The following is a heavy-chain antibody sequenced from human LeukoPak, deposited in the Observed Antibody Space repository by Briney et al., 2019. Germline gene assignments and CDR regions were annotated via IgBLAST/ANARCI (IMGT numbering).Heavy chain of an antibody. Sequence: SETLSLTCSVSGGSISSYYWSWIRQPAGKGLEWLGRIYISGSGSTNYNPSLKSRVTMSVDTSKNQFSLKLSPVTAADTAVYYCARDKRVAVAGTYIYYYYMDVWGNGTTVTISS. CDR1: GGSISSYY. CDR2: IYISGSGST. CDR3: ARDKRVAVAGTYIYYYYMDV. V-gene: IGHV4-4*07. D-gene: IGHD6-19*01. J-gene: IGHJ6*03.